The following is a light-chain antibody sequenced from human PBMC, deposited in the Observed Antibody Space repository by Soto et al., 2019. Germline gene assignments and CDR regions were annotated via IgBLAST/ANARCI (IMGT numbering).Light chain of an antibody. J-gene: IGLJ1*01. V-gene: IGLV1-40*01. CDR3: QSYDSILSGYA. Sequence: QAVVTQPPSVSGAPGHRVTISCTGSSSNIGAGYDVHWYQQLLGTGPKLLIYANNNRPSGVPDRFSGSKSGTSASLAITGLRAEDEADYYCQSYDSILSGYAFGTGTKLTVL. CDR2: ANN. CDR1: SSNIGAGYD.